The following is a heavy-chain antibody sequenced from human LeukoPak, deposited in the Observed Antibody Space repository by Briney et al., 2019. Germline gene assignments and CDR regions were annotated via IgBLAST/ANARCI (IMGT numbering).Heavy chain of an antibody. D-gene: IGHD3-22*01. V-gene: IGHV3-11*05. Sequence: GGSLRLSCAASGFTFSDYYMSWICQAPGKGLEWVSYISSRSTYTNYADSVKGRFTISRDNAKNSLYLQMNSLRAEDTAVYYCARAGQLYYDTTDKRRIYFDYWGQGTLVTVSS. J-gene: IGHJ4*02. CDR3: ARAGQLYYDTTDKRRIYFDY. CDR1: GFTFSDYY. CDR2: ISSRSTYT.